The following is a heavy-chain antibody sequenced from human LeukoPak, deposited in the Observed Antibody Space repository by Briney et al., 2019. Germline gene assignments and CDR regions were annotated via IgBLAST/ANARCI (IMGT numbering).Heavy chain of an antibody. CDR2: ITATSRHI. CDR3: AKDKASRDDYSNLFDY. CDR1: RVTFSGYS. D-gene: IGHD4-11*01. V-gene: IGHV3-21*01. J-gene: IGHJ4*02. Sequence: KTGGSLRLSCAAPRVTFSGYSVNWVRQAPGKGLEWVSAITATSRHIYYADSVKGRFTISRDNAKNSLYLQMNSLRAEDTAVYYCAKDKASRDDYSNLFDYWGQGTLVTVSS.